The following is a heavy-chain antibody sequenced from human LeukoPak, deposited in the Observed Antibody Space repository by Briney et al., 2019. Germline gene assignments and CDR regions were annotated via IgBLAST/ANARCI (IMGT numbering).Heavy chain of an antibody. CDR3: AKTTTGYSSGRYPGWPVDY. J-gene: IGHJ4*02. V-gene: IGHV3-23*01. CDR2: ISGSGGGT. CDR1: GFTFSSYA. D-gene: IGHD6-19*01. Sequence: GGSLRLSCAASGFTFSSYAVSWVRQAPGKGLEWVSAISGSGGGTYYADSVKGRFTISRDNSKNTLYLQMNSLGPEDTAVYYCAKTTTGYSSGRYPGWPVDYWGQGTLVTVSS.